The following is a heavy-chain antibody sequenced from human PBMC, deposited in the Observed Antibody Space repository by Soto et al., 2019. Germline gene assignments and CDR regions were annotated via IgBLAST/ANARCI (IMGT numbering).Heavy chain of an antibody. CDR2: INSDDSST. J-gene: IGHJ6*02. Sequence: VQLVESGGGLLPPGGSLRLSCAVSGSTFSNDWMHWVRHAPGKGLVWVAHINSDDSSTNYAAVVKGRFTIARDNAKHKVYLQMNSLRAEDTAVYYCARDRSYSLDVLGQGTAVTVSS. CDR3: ARDRSYSLDV. CDR1: GSTFSNDW. V-gene: IGHV3-74*01.